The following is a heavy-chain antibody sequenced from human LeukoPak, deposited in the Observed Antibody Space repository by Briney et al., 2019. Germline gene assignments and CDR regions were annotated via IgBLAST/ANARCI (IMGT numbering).Heavy chain of an antibody. Sequence: SETLSLTCAVYGGPFSGYYWSWIRQPPGKGLEWIGEINHSGSTNYNPSLKSRVTISVDTSKNQFSLKLSSVTAADTAVYYCARWVLTGTTGYFDYWGQGTLVTVSS. CDR2: INHSGST. V-gene: IGHV4-34*01. D-gene: IGHD3-9*01. CDR1: GGPFSGYY. CDR3: ARWVLTGTTGYFDY. J-gene: IGHJ4*02.